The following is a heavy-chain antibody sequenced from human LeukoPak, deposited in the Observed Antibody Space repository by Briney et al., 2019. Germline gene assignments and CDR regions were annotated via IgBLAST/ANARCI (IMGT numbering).Heavy chain of an antibody. CDR2: IRYDGNKK. D-gene: IGHD1-26*01. V-gene: IGHV3-30*02. Sequence: GGSLRLSCAASGFTFSSYWMHWVRQAPGKGLEWVVFIRYDGNKKYYADSVKGRFTISRDNSKNTLYLQMNSLRAEDTAIYYCAKPLSLGSMMVGGTDADAFDIWGQGTMVTVSS. CDR1: GFTFSSYW. CDR3: AKPLSLGSMMVGGTDADAFDI. J-gene: IGHJ3*02.